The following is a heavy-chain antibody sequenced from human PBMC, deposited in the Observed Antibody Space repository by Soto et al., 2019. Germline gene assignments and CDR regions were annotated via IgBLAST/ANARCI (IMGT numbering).Heavy chain of an antibody. V-gene: IGHV3-23*01. D-gene: IGHD6-19*01. CDR2: ISCSGGST. Sequence: GGSLRLSCAASGFTFSSYAMSWVRQAPGKGLEWVSAISCSGGSTYYADSVKGRFTISRDNSKNTLYLQMNSLRAEDSAVYYCAKAYSSGCFDYWGQGTLVTVSS. CDR1: GFTFSSYA. J-gene: IGHJ4*02. CDR3: AKAYSSGCFDY.